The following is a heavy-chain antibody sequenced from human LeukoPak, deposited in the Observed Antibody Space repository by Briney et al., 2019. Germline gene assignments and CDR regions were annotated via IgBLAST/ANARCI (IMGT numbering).Heavy chain of an antibody. CDR3: ARGLMGYGEPNMVRGVLVKGSFDY. D-gene: IGHD3-10*01. V-gene: IGHV4-34*01. CDR2: TNHSGST. CDR1: GGSFSGYY. Sequence: NSSETLSLTCAVYGGSFSGYYWSWIRQPPGKGLEWIGETNHSGSTNYNPSLKSRVTISVDTSKNQFSLKLSSVTAADTAVYYCARGLMGYGEPNMVRGVLVKGSFDYWGQGTLVTVSS. J-gene: IGHJ4*02.